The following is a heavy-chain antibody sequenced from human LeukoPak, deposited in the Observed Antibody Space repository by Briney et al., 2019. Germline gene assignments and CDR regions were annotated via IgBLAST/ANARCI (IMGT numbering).Heavy chain of an antibody. Sequence: GASVKVSCRASGGTFSSYAISWGRQAPGQGLEWMGRIIPIFGTANYAQKSQGRVTITTAESTSTAYMELSSLRSEDTAVYYCARGYSRNPYYFDYWGQGTLVTVSS. V-gene: IGHV1-69*05. CDR1: GGTFSSYA. D-gene: IGHD4-11*01. CDR2: IIPIFGTA. CDR3: ARGYSRNPYYFDY. J-gene: IGHJ4*02.